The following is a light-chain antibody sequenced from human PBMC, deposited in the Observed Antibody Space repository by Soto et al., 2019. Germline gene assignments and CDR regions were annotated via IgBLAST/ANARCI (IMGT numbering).Light chain of an antibody. CDR2: DAS. J-gene: IGKJ4*01. CDR3: QQRSDWPLT. CDR1: QSVSRY. V-gene: IGKV3-11*01. Sequence: EIVLTQSPATLSLSPGERATLSCRASQSVSRYLAWYQQRPGQAPRLLIYDASNRATGIPARFSGSGSGKDFTLTISSLEPEDVAVYYCQQRSDWPLTCVVGTKVESK.